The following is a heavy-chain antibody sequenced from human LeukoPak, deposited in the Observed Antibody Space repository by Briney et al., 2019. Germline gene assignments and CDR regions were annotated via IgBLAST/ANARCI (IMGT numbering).Heavy chain of an antibody. D-gene: IGHD2-2*01. Sequence: GRFTISREDSKNTLYLQMNSLRTEDTAVYYCTTKYQLLSGSYWYFDLWGRGTLVTVSS. J-gene: IGHJ2*01. CDR3: TTKYQLLSGSYWYFDL. V-gene: IGHV3-15*01.